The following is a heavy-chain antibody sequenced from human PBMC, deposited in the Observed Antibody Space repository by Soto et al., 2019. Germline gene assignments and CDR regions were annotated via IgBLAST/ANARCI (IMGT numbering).Heavy chain of an antibody. CDR1: GYSFTSYW. CDR2: IYPGDSDT. CDR3: ALSALYCSSTSCYDGWDGMDV. Sequence: PGESLKISCKGSGYSFTSYWIGWVRQMPGKGLEWMGIIYPGDSDTRYSPSFQGQVTISADKSISTAYLQWSSLKASDTAMYYCALSALYCSSTSCYDGWDGMDVWGQGTTVTVS. J-gene: IGHJ6*02. V-gene: IGHV5-51*01. D-gene: IGHD2-2*01.